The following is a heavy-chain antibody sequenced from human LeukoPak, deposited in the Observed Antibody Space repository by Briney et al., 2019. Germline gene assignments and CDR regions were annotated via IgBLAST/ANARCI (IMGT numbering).Heavy chain of an antibody. CDR1: GYTFTSYD. V-gene: IGHV1-8*03. CDR3: ARWSYDSSAHIDY. CDR2: MNPNSGNT. Sequence: GASVKVSCKASGYTFTSYDINWVRQATGQGLEWMGWMNPNSGNTGYAQKFQGRVTITRNTSISTAYMELSRLRSDDTAVYYCARWSYDSSAHIDYWGQGTLVTVSS. D-gene: IGHD3-22*01. J-gene: IGHJ4*02.